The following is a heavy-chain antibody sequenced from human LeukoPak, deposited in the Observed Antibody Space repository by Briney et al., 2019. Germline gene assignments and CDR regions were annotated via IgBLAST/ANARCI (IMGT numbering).Heavy chain of an antibody. D-gene: IGHD1-26*01. Sequence: GGSLRLSCAASGFMFNGYSLTWVRQAPGKGLEWISYISASSDYIYYTDSVKGRFTISRDNAKNSLYLQLNSLRVEDTAVYYCARWGLGPSFDYWGRGTLVTVSS. CDR2: ISASSDYI. CDR3: ARWGLGPSFDY. V-gene: IGHV3-21*05. CDR1: GFMFNGYS. J-gene: IGHJ4*02.